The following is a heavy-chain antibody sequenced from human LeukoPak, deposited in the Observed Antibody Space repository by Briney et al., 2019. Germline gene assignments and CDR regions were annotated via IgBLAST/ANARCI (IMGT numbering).Heavy chain of an antibody. D-gene: IGHD3-10*01. CDR1: GFVFSSYG. Sequence: GGSLRLSCAASGFVFSSYGMHWVRQAPGKGLEYVSAISSDGGSTYYANSVKGRFTISRDNAKNTLYLQMNSLRAEDTAVYYCAREDYGSGPNDAFDFWGHGTMVTVSS. CDR2: ISSDGGST. V-gene: IGHV3-64*01. J-gene: IGHJ3*01. CDR3: AREDYGSGPNDAFDF.